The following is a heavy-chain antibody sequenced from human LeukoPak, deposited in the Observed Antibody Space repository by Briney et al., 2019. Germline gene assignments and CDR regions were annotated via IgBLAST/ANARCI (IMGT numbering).Heavy chain of an antibody. V-gene: IGHV3-30-3*02. D-gene: IGHD1-14*01. CDR1: GFTFSSYA. CDR2: ISYDGSNK. Sequence: GGSLRLSCAASGFTFSSYAMHWVRQAPGKGLEWVAVISYDGSNKYYADSVKGRFTISRDNSKNTLYLQMNSLRADDTAVYYCAKYRTTSAPPRNFDYWGQGTLLTVSS. J-gene: IGHJ4*02. CDR3: AKYRTTSAPPRNFDY.